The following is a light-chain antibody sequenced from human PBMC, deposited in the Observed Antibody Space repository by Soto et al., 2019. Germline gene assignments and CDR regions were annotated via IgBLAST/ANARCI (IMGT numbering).Light chain of an antibody. CDR3: QQYKSWTPLT. CDR2: GAS. V-gene: IGKV3-15*01. CDR1: QSISDN. Sequence: DIVMTQSPAILSVSLGERATLSCLASQSISDNLYGYQQTSGQATRLLIYGASTRATGVPARFSGGGSGTEFTLTISSIQSDDFAIYYCQQYKSWTPLTFGGGTKVE. J-gene: IGKJ4*01.